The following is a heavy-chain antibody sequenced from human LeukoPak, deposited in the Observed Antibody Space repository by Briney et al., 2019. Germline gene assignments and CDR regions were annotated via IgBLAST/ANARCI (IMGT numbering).Heavy chain of an antibody. CDR1: GGAFTGYY. V-gene: IGHV4-34*01. J-gene: IGHJ4*02. D-gene: IGHD6-19*01. CDR2: INHSGAT. CDR3: ATPTRGGIAVTGTFGH. Sequence: PSETLSLTCAGSGGAFTGYYWSWIRPPPGKGLEWIGEINHSGATNYNPSLESRVTISVDTSKNQFSLRLTSVSAADTGVYYCATPTRGGIAVTGTFGHWGQGTQVTVSS.